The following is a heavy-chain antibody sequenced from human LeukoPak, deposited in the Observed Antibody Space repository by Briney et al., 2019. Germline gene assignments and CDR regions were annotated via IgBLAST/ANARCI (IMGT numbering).Heavy chain of an antibody. V-gene: IGHV3-33*01. J-gene: IGHJ6*04. CDR2: IWYDGSNK. Sequence: GGSLRLSCAASGFTFSSYGMHWVRQAPGKGLEWVEVIWYDGSNKYYADSVKGRFTISRDNSKNTLYLQMNSLRAEDTAVYYCARDRGYGSGSYFFYYYGMDVWGKGTTVTVSS. CDR1: GFTFSSYG. D-gene: IGHD3-10*01. CDR3: ARDRGYGSGSYFFYYYGMDV.